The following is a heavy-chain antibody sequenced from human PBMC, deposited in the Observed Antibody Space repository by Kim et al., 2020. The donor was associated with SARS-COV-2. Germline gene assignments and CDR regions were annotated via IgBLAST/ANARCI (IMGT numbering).Heavy chain of an antibody. J-gene: IGHJ4*02. V-gene: IGHV3-30*18. CDR1: GFTFSDYG. CDR2: VSYIGNIK. CDR3: AKERTPTYSSGWPLGC. D-gene: IGHD6-19*01. Sequence: GGSLRLSCAASGFTFSDYGMQWVRQAPGKWLEWVAVVSYIGNIKYYADSVRGRFSISRDNSKNTLYLQMNSLRAEDTAVYYCAKERTPTYSSGWPLGCWGQGTLVTVSS.